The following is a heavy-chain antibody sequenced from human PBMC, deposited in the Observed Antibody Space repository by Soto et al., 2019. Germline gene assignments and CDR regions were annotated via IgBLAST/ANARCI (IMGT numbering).Heavy chain of an antibody. Sequence: PGGSLRLSCAASGFTFSSYGMHWVRQAPGKGLEWVAVISYDGSNKYYADSVKGRFTISRDNSKNTLYLQMNSLRAEGTAVYYCAKVTLDLCTSSVCDGMAVWGRGTTVTVSS. CDR1: GFTFSSYG. CDR3: AKVTLDLCTSSVCDGMAV. V-gene: IGHV3-30*18. J-gene: IGHJ6*02. D-gene: IGHD2-8*01. CDR2: ISYDGSNK.